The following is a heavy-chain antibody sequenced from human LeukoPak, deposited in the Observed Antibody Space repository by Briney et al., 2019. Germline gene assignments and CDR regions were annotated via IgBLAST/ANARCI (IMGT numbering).Heavy chain of an antibody. D-gene: IGHD1-20*01. V-gene: IGHV4-59*08. CDR2: IYYSGST. CDR3: ARXXNXXXHMDV. Sequence: SETLSLTCSVSGGFNTHYYWSWIRQPPEKGLEWIGYIYYSGSTNYNPSLKRRVTIPVQKSKNQCSFKLTSATAGGTAVYYCARXXNXXXHMDV. J-gene: IGHJ6*03. CDR1: GGFNTHYY.